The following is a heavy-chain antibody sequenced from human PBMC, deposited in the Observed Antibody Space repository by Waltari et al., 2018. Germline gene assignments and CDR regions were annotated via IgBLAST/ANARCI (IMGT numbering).Heavy chain of an antibody. V-gene: IGHV1-3*03. J-gene: IGHJ3*02. D-gene: IGHD1-7*01. CDR2: INAGNGNK. Sequence: QVQLVQSGAEVKKPGASVKGSCKASGYTFTSYAMHWVRQAPGQRLEWMGWINAGNGNKKYSQEFQGRVTITRDTSESTADMELSSLRSEDMAVYYCARQDKYNWNSYDAFDIWGQGTMVTVSS. CDR3: ARQDKYNWNSYDAFDI. CDR1: GYTFTSYA.